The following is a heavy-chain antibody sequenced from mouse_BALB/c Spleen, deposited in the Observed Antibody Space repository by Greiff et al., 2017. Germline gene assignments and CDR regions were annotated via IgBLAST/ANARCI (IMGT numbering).Heavy chain of an antibody. Sequence: EVQLVESGGGLVQPGGSRKLSCAASGFTFSDYGMAWVRQAPGKGPEWVAFISNLAYSIYYADTVTGRFTISRENAKNTLYLEMSSLRSEDTAMYYCARGWGNSAMDYWGQGTSVTVSS. CDR1: GFTFSDYG. J-gene: IGHJ4*01. CDR3: ARGWGNSAMDY. CDR2: ISNLAYSI. V-gene: IGHV5-15*02. D-gene: IGHD4-1*01.